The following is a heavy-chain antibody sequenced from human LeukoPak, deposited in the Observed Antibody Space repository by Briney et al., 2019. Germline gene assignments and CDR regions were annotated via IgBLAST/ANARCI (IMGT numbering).Heavy chain of an antibody. D-gene: IGHD2-2*01. CDR3: ARSRGHEEHIVVAPAPPPDY. CDR1: GYTFTGYY. Sequence: ASVKVSCKASGYTFTGYYMHWVRQAPGQGLEWMGWINPNSGGTNYAQKFQGRVTMTRDTSISTAYMELSRLRSDDTAVYYCARSRGHEEHIVVAPAPPPDYWGQGTLVTVSS. J-gene: IGHJ4*02. V-gene: IGHV1-2*02. CDR2: INPNSGGT.